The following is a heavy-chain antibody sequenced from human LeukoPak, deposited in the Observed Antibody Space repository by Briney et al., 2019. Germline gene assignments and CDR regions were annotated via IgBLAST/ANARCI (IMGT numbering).Heavy chain of an antibody. D-gene: IGHD2-21*01. Sequence: PGRSLRLSCAASGFTFSSYGMHWVRQAPGKGLDWVAVISYDGSNKYYADSVKGRFTISRDNSKNTLFLQMNSLRAEDTAVYYCARDCGGAPQGDYGMDVWGQGTTVTVSS. CDR1: GFTFSSYG. CDR2: ISYDGSNK. CDR3: ARDCGGAPQGDYGMDV. J-gene: IGHJ6*02. V-gene: IGHV3-30*03.